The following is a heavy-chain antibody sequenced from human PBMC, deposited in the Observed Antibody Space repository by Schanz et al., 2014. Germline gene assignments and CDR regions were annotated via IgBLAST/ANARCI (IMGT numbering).Heavy chain of an antibody. J-gene: IGHJ4*02. CDR1: GFTLSNYA. Sequence: EVQLVESGGGLVQPGGSLRLSCAAPGFTLSNYAMHWVRQAPGKGLEWVSFIYIGGNTYYADSVKGRFTISRDNSKNTVYIQMNSLRAEDTAVYYCARGGPAYYFDDWGQGTLVTVSS. CDR3: ARGGPAYYFDD. V-gene: IGHV3-66*01. CDR2: IYIGGNT.